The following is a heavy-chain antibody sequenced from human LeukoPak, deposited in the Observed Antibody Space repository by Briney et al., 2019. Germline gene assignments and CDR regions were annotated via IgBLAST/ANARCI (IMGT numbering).Heavy chain of an antibody. D-gene: IGHD1-1*01. CDR3: ARDRQGEDIQLPYNWFDY. CDR2: IRYDGNNK. Sequence: GGSLRLSCGASGFTFSNYGMLWVRQAPGKGLEWVAFIRYDGNNKLYADSMKGRFTISRDNSKNTLYLQMNSLRGDDTAVYYCARDRQGEDIQLPYNWFDYWGQGTLVTVSS. J-gene: IGHJ5*01. CDR1: GFTFSNYG. V-gene: IGHV3-30*02.